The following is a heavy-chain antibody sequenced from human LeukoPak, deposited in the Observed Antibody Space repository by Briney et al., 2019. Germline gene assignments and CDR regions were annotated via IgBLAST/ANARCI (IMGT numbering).Heavy chain of an antibody. J-gene: IGHJ4*02. CDR1: GFTFSSHW. Sequence: GGSLRLSCAASGFTFSSHWMHWVRQAPGKGLVWVSRINTDGSITDYADSVKGRFTISRDNAKNTLYLQVNSLRAEDTAIYYCVRPDIVTVPLGCWGQGTLVTVSS. CDR3: VRPDIVTVPLGC. V-gene: IGHV3-74*01. D-gene: IGHD2-2*01. CDR2: INTDGSIT.